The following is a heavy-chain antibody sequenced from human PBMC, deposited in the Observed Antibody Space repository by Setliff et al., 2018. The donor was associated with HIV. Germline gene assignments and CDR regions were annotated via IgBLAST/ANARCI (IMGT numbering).Heavy chain of an antibody. CDR2: ISYSGST. CDR1: GGSISSHY. D-gene: IGHD1-7*01. Sequence: SETLSLTCTVSGGSISSHYWSWIRQPPGKGLEWIGYISYSGSTNYNPSLKSRVTISVDTSKNQFSLKLSSVTAADTAVYYCARDLDTWKGLKNWNYGPYFNYMDVLGKGTTVTVSS. CDR3: ARDLDTWKGLKNWNYGPYFNYMDV. V-gene: IGHV4-59*11. J-gene: IGHJ6*03.